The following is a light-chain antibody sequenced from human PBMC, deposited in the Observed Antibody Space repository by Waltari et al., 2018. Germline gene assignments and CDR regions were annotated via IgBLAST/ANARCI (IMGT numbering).Light chain of an antibody. Sequence: QLVLTQSPSASAPLGASVKLTCTLSSGHTNNIIACNLQHPKKGPRYLMKVNSDGSHNKGDKIPERFSGSSSGAERYLTISSLQSEDEADYYCQTGGHGTWVFGGGTKLTVL. CDR2: VNSDGSH. CDR3: QTGGHGTWV. CDR1: SGHTNNI. V-gene: IGLV4-69*01. J-gene: IGLJ3*02.